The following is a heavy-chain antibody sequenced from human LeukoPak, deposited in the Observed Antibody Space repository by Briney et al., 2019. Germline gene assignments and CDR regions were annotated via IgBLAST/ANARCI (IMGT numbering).Heavy chain of an antibody. Sequence: HPGGSLRLSCAASGFTFSSYAMSWVRQAPGKGLEWVSAIRGSGGSTYYADSVKGRFTISRDNSKNTLYLQMNSLRAEDTAVYYCARGYYYYYYMDVWGKGITVTVSS. CDR2: IRGSGGST. CDR1: GFTFSSYA. CDR3: ARGYYYYYYMDV. J-gene: IGHJ6*03. V-gene: IGHV3-23*01.